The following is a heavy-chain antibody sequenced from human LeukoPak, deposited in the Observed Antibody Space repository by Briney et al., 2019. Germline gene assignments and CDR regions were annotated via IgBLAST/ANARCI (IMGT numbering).Heavy chain of an antibody. CDR2: ISSSGSTI. V-gene: IGHV3-11*01. CDR1: GFTLSDYY. D-gene: IGHD3-3*01. Sequence: KTGGSLRLSCAASGFTLSDYYMSWIRQAPGKGLEWVSYISSSGSTIYYADSVKGRFTISRDNAKNSLYLQMNSLRAEDTAVYYCATKGRNYDFWSGSSNFDYWGQGILVTVSS. CDR3: ATKGRNYDFWSGSSNFDY. J-gene: IGHJ4*02.